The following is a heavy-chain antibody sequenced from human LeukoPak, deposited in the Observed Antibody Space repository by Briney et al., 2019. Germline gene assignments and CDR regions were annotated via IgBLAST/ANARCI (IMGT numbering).Heavy chain of an antibody. CDR2: ISCDGSNE. D-gene: IGHD2/OR15-2a*01. CDR1: GCTFSGYA. V-gene: IGHV3-30*04. Sequence: GRSLRLSCAASGCTFSGYALHWVRQAPGKGLECVASISCDGSNENYADSVKGRFSISRDNSKSALYLQMNSLRLEATAVYFCARDKGNRGWFFFDYWGQGVLVTVSS. J-gene: IGHJ4*02. CDR3: ARDKGNRGWFFFDY.